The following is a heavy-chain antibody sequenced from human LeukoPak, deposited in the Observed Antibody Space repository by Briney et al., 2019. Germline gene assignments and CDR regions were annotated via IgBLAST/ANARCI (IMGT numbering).Heavy chain of an antibody. V-gene: IGHV5-51*01. Sequence: GESLKISCKGSGHSFTNYWIGWVRQIPGTGMEWMGIIYPGDSDTIYNPSFQGQVTISADKSISTAYLQWSSLKASDTAMYYCARNYDDYDWFDPWGQGTLVTVSS. CDR2: IYPGDSDT. D-gene: IGHD4-17*01. J-gene: IGHJ5*02. CDR1: GHSFTNYW. CDR3: ARNYDDYDWFDP.